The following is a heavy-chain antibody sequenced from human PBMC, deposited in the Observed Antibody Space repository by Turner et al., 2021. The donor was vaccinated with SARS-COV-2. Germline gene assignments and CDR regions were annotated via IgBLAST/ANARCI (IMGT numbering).Heavy chain of an antibody. CDR1: VFTFSSYA. D-gene: IGHD1-26*01. Sequence: VQLVESGGGLVQPGGSLSLSCVASVFTFSSYAMHWVRQAPGKGLGWVAIISYDGSNKYYADSVKGRFTISRDNSKNTLYLQMNSLRAEDTAVYYCARDGGSYFDYWGQGTLVTVSS. CDR2: ISYDGSNK. J-gene: IGHJ4*02. CDR3: ARDGGSYFDY. V-gene: IGHV3-30-3*01.